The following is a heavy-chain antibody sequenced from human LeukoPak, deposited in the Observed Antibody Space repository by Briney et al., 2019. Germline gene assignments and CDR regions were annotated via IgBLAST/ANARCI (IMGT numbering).Heavy chain of an antibody. J-gene: IGHJ6*02. CDR2: IIPIFGTA. V-gene: IGHV1-69*13. CDR1: GGTFSSYT. Sequence: GASVTVSFTASGGTFSSYTISWVRQAPGQGLEWMGGIIPIFGTANYAQKFQGRVTITADESTSTAYMELSSLRSEDTAVYYCARGRYSSSINSMDVWGQGTTVTVSS. D-gene: IGHD6-6*01. CDR3: ARGRYSSSINSMDV.